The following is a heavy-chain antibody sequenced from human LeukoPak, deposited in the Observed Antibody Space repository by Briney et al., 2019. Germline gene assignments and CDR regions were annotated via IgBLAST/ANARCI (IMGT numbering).Heavy chain of an antibody. V-gene: IGHV3-30-3*01. Sequence: LPGGSLRLSCAASGFTFSSYAMHWVRQAPGKGLEWVAVLSYDGSNKFYADSVKGRFTISRDNSKNTLYLQMNSLRAEDTAVYYCASSQYSGNYPWPFDYWGQGTLVTVSS. D-gene: IGHD1-26*01. CDR3: ASSQYSGNYPWPFDY. CDR1: GFTFSSYA. J-gene: IGHJ4*02. CDR2: LSYDGSNK.